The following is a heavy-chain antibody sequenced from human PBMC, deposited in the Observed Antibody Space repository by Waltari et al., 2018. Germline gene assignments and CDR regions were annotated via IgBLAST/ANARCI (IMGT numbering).Heavy chain of an antibody. Sequence: QVQLVQSGAEVTKPGSSVKVSCKASGGTISSYAISWVRQAPGQGLEWMGGIMPMFGTANYAQKFQGRVTITADESTNTAYMELSSLRSEDTAVFYCAGGIAEAEGDLLEYWGQGTLVTVSS. CDR1: GGTISSYA. J-gene: IGHJ4*02. V-gene: IGHV1-69*01. CDR3: AGGIAEAEGDLLEY. D-gene: IGHD6-13*01. CDR2: IMPMFGTA.